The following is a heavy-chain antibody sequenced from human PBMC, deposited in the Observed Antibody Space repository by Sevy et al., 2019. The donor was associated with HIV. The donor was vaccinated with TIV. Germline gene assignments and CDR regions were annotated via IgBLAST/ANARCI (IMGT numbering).Heavy chain of an antibody. CDR2: INPSGGST. Sequence: ASVKVSCKASGYTFTSYYMHWVRQAPGQGLEWMGIINPSGGSTSYAQKFQGRVTMTRDTSTSTVYMELSSLRSEDTAVYYCALGGYFDWSLSRNWFDPWGQGTLVTVSS. CDR1: GYTFTSYY. V-gene: IGHV1-46*01. J-gene: IGHJ5*02. D-gene: IGHD3-9*01. CDR3: ALGGYFDWSLSRNWFDP.